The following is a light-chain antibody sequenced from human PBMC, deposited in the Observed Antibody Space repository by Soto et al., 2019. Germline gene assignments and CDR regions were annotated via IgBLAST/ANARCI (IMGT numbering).Light chain of an antibody. Sequence: DIQMTQSPSSLSASVGDRVTITCRARQSISNYLNWYQQKPGKAPKLLIYAASSLQSGVPSRFSGSGSGTDFTLTISSLQPEDFATYYCQQTYTTPEITFGQGTRLEIK. CDR3: QQTYTTPEIT. V-gene: IGKV1-39*01. J-gene: IGKJ5*01. CDR2: AAS. CDR1: QSISNY.